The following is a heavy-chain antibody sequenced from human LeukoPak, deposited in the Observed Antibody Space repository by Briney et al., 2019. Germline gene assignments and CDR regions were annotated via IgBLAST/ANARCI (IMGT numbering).Heavy chain of an antibody. CDR3: ARVATSSRYYGMDV. J-gene: IGHJ6*04. D-gene: IGHD5-12*01. CDR1: GGSISGGGYS. CDR2: IFHSGTS. V-gene: IGHV4-30-2*01. Sequence: TLSLTCAVSGGSISGGGYSWSCIRQPPGQGLEWIGYIFHSGTSYYYPSLKSRATISVDRSKNQFSLKLTSVTAADTAVYFCARVATSSRYYGMDVWGKGTTVTVSS.